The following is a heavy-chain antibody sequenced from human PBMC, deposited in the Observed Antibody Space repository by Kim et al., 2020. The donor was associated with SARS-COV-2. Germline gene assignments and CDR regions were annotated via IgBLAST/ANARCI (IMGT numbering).Heavy chain of an antibody. V-gene: IGHV4-59*01. J-gene: IGHJ3*02. Sequence: NPSLKSRVTISVDTSKNQFSLKLSSGTAAGTAVYYCARSWSSSWYGAFDIWGQGTRVTVSS. D-gene: IGHD6-13*01. CDR3: ARSWSSSWYGAFDI.